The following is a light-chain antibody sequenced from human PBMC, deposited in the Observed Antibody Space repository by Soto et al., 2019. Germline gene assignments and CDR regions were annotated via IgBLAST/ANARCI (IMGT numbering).Light chain of an antibody. V-gene: IGKV2-30*02. CDR3: MQGTHWPRT. CDR2: KVS. J-gene: IGKJ1*01. CDR1: QSLVHSDGNTS. Sequence: VVMTQSPLSLPVTLGQPASISCRSSQSLVHSDGNTSLNWFQQRPGQSPRRLVYKVSNRDSGVPDRFGGGGSDTYFTQNLSRVEAKDVGVYYCMQGTHWPRTFGQGAKVELK.